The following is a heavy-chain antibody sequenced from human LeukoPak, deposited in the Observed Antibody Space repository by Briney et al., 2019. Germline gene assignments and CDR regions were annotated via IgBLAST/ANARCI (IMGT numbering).Heavy chain of an antibody. CDR2: IYHSGST. CDR1: GFTFSSYA. D-gene: IGHD1-26*01. V-gene: IGHV4-30-2*01. Sequence: LRLSCAASGFTFSSYAMSWVRQAPGKGLEWIGYIYHSGSTYYNPSLKSRVTISVDRSKNQFSLKLSSVTAADTAVYYCAKNGQSGFSFDPWGQGTLVTVSS. CDR3: AKNGQSGFSFDP. J-gene: IGHJ5*02.